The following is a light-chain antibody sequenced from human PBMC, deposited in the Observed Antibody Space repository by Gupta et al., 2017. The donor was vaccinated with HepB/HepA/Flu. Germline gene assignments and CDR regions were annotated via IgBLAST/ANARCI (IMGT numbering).Light chain of an antibody. V-gene: IGLV2-14*03. CDR1: RGDIGTYDY. CDR2: DVK. J-gene: IGLJ2*01. CDR3: CSYTKTRIRV. Sequence: QSALTQPASVSGSPGQSITISCTGTRGDIGTYDYVSWYQQHPGKSPKVLIYDVKNRPAGVSDRFSGSKSGNTASLTISGLQAEDEADYYGCSYTKTRIRVFGGGTRVTVL.